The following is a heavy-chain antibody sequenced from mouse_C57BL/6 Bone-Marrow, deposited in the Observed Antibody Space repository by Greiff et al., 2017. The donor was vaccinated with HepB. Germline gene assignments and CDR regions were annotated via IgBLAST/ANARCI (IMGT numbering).Heavy chain of an antibody. CDR3: ASEGERDGSWSDWYFDV. J-gene: IGHJ1*03. CDR1: GYTFTNYW. Sequence: VQLQQSGAELVRPGTSVKMSCKASGYTFTNYWIGWAKQRPGHGLEWIGDIYPGGGYTNYNEKFKGKATLTADKSSSTAYMQFSSLTSEDSAIYYCASEGERDGSWSDWYFDVWGTGTTVTVSS. V-gene: IGHV1-63*01. D-gene: IGHD1-1*01. CDR2: IYPGGGYT.